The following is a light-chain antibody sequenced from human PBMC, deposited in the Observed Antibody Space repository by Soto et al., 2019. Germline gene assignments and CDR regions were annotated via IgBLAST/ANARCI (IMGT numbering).Light chain of an antibody. CDR2: AAS. Sequence: DIQLTQSPSFLSASVGDRVTITCRASRGISSSLAWYQQKPGKAPKLLIYAASTLQSGVPPRFSGSGSETEFTLTISSPQPEDFATYYCQQLNSYPLFGPGTKVDIK. CDR3: QQLNSYPL. J-gene: IGKJ3*01. CDR1: RGISSS. V-gene: IGKV1-9*01.